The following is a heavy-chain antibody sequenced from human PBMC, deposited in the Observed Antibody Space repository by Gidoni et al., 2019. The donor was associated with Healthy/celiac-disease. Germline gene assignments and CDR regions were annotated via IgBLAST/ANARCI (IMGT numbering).Heavy chain of an antibody. CDR3: ARDCSSTSCTFGDAFDI. D-gene: IGHD2-2*01. V-gene: IGHV1-69*06. CDR1: GGTFSSYA. CDR2: IIPIFGTA. J-gene: IGHJ3*02. Sequence: QVQLVQSGAEVTKPGSSVKVSCKASGGTFSSYAISWVRQAPGQGLEWMGGIIPIFGTANYAQKFQGRVTITADKSTSTAYMELSSLRSEDTAVYYCARDCSSTSCTFGDAFDIWGQGTMVTVSS.